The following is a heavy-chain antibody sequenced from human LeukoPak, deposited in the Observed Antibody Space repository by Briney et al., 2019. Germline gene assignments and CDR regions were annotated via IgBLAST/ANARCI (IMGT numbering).Heavy chain of an antibody. Sequence: GGSLRLSCAASGFSFSSYGMHWVRQAPGKGLEWVAVISYDGSNKYYADSVKGRLTISRDNSKNTLYLEMNSPRAEDTAVYYCARVGSGGAFDIWGQGTMVTVSS. D-gene: IGHD3-16*01. CDR2: ISYDGSNK. CDR1: GFSFSSYG. CDR3: ARVGSGGAFDI. V-gene: IGHV3-30*03. J-gene: IGHJ3*02.